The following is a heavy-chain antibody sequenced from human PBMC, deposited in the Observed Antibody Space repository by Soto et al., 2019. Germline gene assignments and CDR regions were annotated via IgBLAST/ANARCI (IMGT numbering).Heavy chain of an antibody. Sequence: QVQLVQSGAEVKRPGSSVKVSCKASGDTFNFYSINWVRQAPGLGLEWMGRVNPIVSMSNYAQKFQGRVTMTADKSTSTAYTELSSLISEDTAIYYCASSYGSGYRAFDYWGQGALVTVSS. D-gene: IGHD3-10*01. CDR3: ASSYGSGYRAFDY. J-gene: IGHJ4*02. V-gene: IGHV1-69*02. CDR1: GDTFNFYS. CDR2: VNPIVSMS.